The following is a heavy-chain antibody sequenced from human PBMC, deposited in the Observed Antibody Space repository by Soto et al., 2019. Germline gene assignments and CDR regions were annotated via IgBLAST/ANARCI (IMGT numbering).Heavy chain of an antibody. V-gene: IGHV3-48*01. CDR3: ARASTSLSYFDY. CDR1: GFTFSTYS. CDR2: ISSSSNTI. J-gene: IGHJ4*02. Sequence: PGGSLRLSCTASGFTFSTYSMDWVRQAPGKGLEWTSYISSSSNTIYYADSVKGRFTISRDNAKNSLYLQMNSLRAEDSAVYYCARASTSLSYFDYWGEGTLVTVSS. D-gene: IGHD2-2*01.